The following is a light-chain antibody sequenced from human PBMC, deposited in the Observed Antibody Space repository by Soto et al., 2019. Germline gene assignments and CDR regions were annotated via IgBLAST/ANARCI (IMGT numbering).Light chain of an antibody. Sequence: EIVLTQSPGTLSLSPGERATLSCRASQSVTSSYLAWYQQKPGQAPRLLMYAASSRATGIPDRFSGSGSGTDFTLTISRLEAEDFAVYYCQQYDNWPPQWTFGQGTKVDIK. CDR2: AAS. CDR1: QSVTSSY. V-gene: IGKV3-20*01. CDR3: QQYDNWPPQWT. J-gene: IGKJ1*01.